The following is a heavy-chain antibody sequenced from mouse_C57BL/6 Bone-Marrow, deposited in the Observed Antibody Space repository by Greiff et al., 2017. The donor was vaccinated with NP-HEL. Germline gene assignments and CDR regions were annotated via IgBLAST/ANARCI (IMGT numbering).Heavy chain of an antibody. CDR3: AREGAYDYDRAWFAY. Sequence: ESGPGLVKPSQSLSLTCSVTGYSITSGYYWNWIRQFPGNKLEWMGYISYDGSNNYNPSLKNRISITRDTSKNQFFLKLNSVTTEDTATYYCAREGAYDYDRAWFAYWGQGTLVTVSA. V-gene: IGHV3-6*01. CDR1: GYSITSGYY. J-gene: IGHJ3*01. D-gene: IGHD2-4*01. CDR2: ISYDGSN.